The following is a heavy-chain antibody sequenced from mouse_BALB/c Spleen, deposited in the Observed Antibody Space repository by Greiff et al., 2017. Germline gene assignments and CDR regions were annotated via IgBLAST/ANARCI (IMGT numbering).Heavy chain of an antibody. D-gene: IGHD2-4*01. CDR2: ISSGGSYT. CDR1: GFTFSSYG. V-gene: IGHV5-6*01. CDR3: ARHEDYDYAMDY. Sequence: DVQLVESGGDLVKPGGSLKLSCAASGFTFSSYGMSWVRQTPDKRLEWVATISSGGSYTYYPDSVKGRFTISRDNAKNTLYLQMSSLKSEDTAMYYCARHEDYDYAMDYWGQGTSVTVSS. J-gene: IGHJ4*01.